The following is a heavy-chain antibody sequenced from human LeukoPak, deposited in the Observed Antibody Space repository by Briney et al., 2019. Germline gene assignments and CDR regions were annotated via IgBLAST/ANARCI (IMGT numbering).Heavy chain of an antibody. D-gene: IGHD3-10*01. CDR3: AREWTGWFYGSGSYSYFDY. J-gene: IGHJ4*02. CDR2: IKQDGSEK. Sequence: AGGSLRLSCAASGFNFSNYWMTWVRQAPGKGLEWVANIKQDGSEKYYVDSVKGRFTISRDNAKNSLYLQMNSLRAEDTAVYYCAREWTGWFYGSGSYSYFDYWGQGTLVTVSS. V-gene: IGHV3-7*01. CDR1: GFNFSNYW.